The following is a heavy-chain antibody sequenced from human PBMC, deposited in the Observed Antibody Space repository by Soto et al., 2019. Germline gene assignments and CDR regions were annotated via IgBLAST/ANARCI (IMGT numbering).Heavy chain of an antibody. CDR1: GGTFSSYA. V-gene: IGHV1-69*01. Sequence: QVLLVQSAAEVKKPGSSVKVSCKASGGTFSSYAISWVRQAPGQGLEWMGGVIPIFGTANYAQKFQGRVTITADESTSTAYMELSSLRAEDTAVYYCARGNIVVVVAAHYGMDVWGQGTTVTVSS. J-gene: IGHJ6*02. D-gene: IGHD2-15*01. CDR2: VIPIFGTA. CDR3: ARGNIVVVVAAHYGMDV.